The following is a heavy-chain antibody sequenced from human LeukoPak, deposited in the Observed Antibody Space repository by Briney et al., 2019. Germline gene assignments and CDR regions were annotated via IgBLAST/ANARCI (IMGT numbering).Heavy chain of an antibody. V-gene: IGHV1-18*01. CDR3: ARESWGVGATTDYFDY. CDR2: ISAYNGNT. D-gene: IGHD1-26*01. J-gene: IGHJ4*02. Sequence: ASVKVSCKASGYTFTNYGINWVRQAPGQGLEWMGWISAYNGNTNYAQKFQGRVTVRTDTFTSTAYMELRSLRSEDTAVYYCARESWGVGATTDYFDYWGQGTLVTVSS. CDR1: GYTFTNYG.